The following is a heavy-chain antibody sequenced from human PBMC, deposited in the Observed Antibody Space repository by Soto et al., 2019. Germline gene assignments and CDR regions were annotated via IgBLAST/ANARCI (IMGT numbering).Heavy chain of an antibody. D-gene: IGHD5-12*01. CDR3: ARVRYSGYDFVGYYYYYGMDV. Sequence: SETLSLTCTVSGGSISSGGYYWSWNRKHPGKGLEWIGYIYYSGSTYYNPSLKSRVTISVDTSKNQFSLKLSSVTAADTAVYYCARVRYSGYDFVGYYYYYGMDVWGQGTTVTVSS. CDR2: IYYSGST. CDR1: GGSISSGGYY. J-gene: IGHJ6*02. V-gene: IGHV4-31*03.